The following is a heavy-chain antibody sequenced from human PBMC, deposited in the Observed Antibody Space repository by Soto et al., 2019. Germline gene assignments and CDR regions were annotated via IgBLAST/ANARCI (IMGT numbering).Heavy chain of an antibody. J-gene: IGHJ3*02. CDR1: GGSFSGYY. CDR3: ARGSGTFDI. CDR2: INHSGRT. Sequence: PSETLSLTCDVYGGSFSGYYWSWIRQPPGKGLEWIGDINHSGRTNYNPSLKSRVTISVDTSKNQLPLNLNFVTAADTAVYYCARGSGTFDIWGQGTMVTVSS. V-gene: IGHV4-34*01.